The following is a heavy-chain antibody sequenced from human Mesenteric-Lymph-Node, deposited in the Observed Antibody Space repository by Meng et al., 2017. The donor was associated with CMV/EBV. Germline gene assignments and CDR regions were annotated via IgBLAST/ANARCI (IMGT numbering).Heavy chain of an antibody. CDR2: INPSGGST. CDR1: GYTFTSYD. Sequence: ASVKVSCKASGYTFTSYDINWVRQATGQGLEWMGIINPSGGSTSYAQKFQGRVTMTRDTSTSTVYMELSSLKSEDTAVYYCARVGHRVPAAVFDYWGQGTLVTVSS. D-gene: IGHD2-2*01. V-gene: IGHV1-46*01. CDR3: ARVGHRVPAAVFDY. J-gene: IGHJ4*02.